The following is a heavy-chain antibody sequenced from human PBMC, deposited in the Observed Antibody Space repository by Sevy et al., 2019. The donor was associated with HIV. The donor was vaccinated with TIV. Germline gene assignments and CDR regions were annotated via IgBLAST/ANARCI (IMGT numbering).Heavy chain of an antibody. Sequence: ASVKVSCKTFGYTFKTYGISWVRQAPGQGLEWMGWISAYSGDTNFAQKFQGRVTMTTDTSRSRAYMELSSLRSDDTAGYFGARDKPQGVVIIPGSMWGGVDYWGQGTVVTVSS. J-gene: IGHJ4*02. CDR1: GYTFKTYG. CDR3: ARDKPQGVVIIPGSMWGGVDY. V-gene: IGHV1-18*01. D-gene: IGHD2-2*01. CDR2: ISAYSGDT.